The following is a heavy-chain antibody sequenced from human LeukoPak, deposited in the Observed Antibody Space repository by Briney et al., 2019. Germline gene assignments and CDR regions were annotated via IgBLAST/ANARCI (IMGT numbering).Heavy chain of an antibody. J-gene: IGHJ6*03. CDR1: GYTFTSYY. D-gene: IGHD2-15*01. CDR2: INPNSGGT. CDR3: ARDVPLRAGGYCSGGSCYFDYYYYYMDV. V-gene: IGHV1-2*02. Sequence: ASVKVSCKASGYTFTSYYMHWVRQAPGQGLEWMGWINPNSGGTNYAKKIQGRVTMTRDTSTSTAYMEVSRLRSDETGMYYCARDVPLRAGGYCSGGSCYFDYYYYYMDVWGKGTTVTISS.